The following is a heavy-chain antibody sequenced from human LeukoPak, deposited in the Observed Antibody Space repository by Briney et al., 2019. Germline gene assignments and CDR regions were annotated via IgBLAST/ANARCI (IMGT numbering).Heavy chain of an antibody. CDR1: GFTFSSYA. D-gene: IGHD3-10*01. CDR2: ISGSGGST. CDR3: AGGFRGVDSYFDY. Sequence: PGGSLRLSCAASGFTFSSYAMSWVRQAPGKGLEWVSAISGSGGSTYYADSVKGRFTISRDNSKNTLYLQMNSLRAGDTAVYYCAGGFRGVDSYFDYWGQGTLVTVSS. V-gene: IGHV3-23*01. J-gene: IGHJ4*02.